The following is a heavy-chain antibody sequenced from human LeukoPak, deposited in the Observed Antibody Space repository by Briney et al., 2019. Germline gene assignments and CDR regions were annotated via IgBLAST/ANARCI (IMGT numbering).Heavy chain of an antibody. V-gene: IGHV3-7*01. D-gene: IGHD3-3*01. Sequence: GGSLRLSCAASGFTFSSYWMSWVRQAPGKGLEWVANIKQDGSEKYYVDSVKGRFTISRDNAKNSLYLQMNSLRAEDTAVYYCYCDFWSGYYSAIQFNDWGQGTLVTVSS. J-gene: IGHJ4*02. CDR2: IKQDGSEK. CDR3: YCDFWSGYYSAIQFND. CDR1: GFTFSSYW.